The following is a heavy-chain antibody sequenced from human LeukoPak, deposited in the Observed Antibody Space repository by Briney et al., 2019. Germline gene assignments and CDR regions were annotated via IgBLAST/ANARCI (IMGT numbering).Heavy chain of an antibody. Sequence: SETLSLTCPVSGGSVSSSRYYWGWIRQPPGKGLEWIGSIYYTGSTYYKPALKSRATISVDASNDQISLRLSYVTAADTAVYFCARHKSFDYLSPIDSWGQGTLVTVSS. CDR3: ARHKSFDYLSPIDS. V-gene: IGHV4-39*01. CDR2: IYYTGST. J-gene: IGHJ4*02. D-gene: IGHD3-9*01. CDR1: GGSVSSSRYY.